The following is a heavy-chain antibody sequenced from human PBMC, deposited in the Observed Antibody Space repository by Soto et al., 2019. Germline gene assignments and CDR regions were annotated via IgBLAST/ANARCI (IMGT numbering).Heavy chain of an antibody. V-gene: IGHV1-69*02. CDR2: IIPILDVA. Sequence: QVQLVQSGAEVKKPGSSVRVSCKASGDIFSNYTISWVRQAPGQGLEWMGRIIPILDVANYPLTFQGRVTNTADKSTSTVYMELSSLRSEDTAIYYCARVKTVSGRYEGDYYMDVWGKGTTVTVSS. CDR3: ARVKTVSGRYEGDYYMDV. D-gene: IGHD3-10*01. J-gene: IGHJ6*03. CDR1: GDIFSNYT.